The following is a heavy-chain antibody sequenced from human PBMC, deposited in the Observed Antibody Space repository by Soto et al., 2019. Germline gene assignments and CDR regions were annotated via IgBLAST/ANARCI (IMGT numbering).Heavy chain of an antibody. CDR1: GGSISSYY. Sequence: SETLSLTCTVSGGSISSYYWSWIRQPPGKGLEWIGYIYYSGSTNYNPSLKSRVTISVDTSKNQFSLKLSSVTAADTAVYYCARQQQLARQTNFDNWGQETLPTVPS. D-gene: IGHD6-13*01. J-gene: IGHJ4*02. CDR2: IYYSGST. CDR3: ARQQQLARQTNFDN. V-gene: IGHV4-59*08.